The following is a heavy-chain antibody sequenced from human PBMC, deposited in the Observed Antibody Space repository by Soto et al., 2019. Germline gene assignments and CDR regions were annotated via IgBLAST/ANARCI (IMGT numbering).Heavy chain of an antibody. J-gene: IGHJ4*02. D-gene: IGHD6-6*01. CDR2: ISGGGGST. Sequence: PGGSLRLSCAASGFTFSSYAMSWVRQAPGKGLEWVSPISGGGGSTYYADSVKGRFTISRDNSKNTLYLQMSSLRAEDTAIYYCAKGSAYTSSALDCWGQGTLVIVSS. CDR1: GFTFSSYA. CDR3: AKGSAYTSSALDC. V-gene: IGHV3-23*01.